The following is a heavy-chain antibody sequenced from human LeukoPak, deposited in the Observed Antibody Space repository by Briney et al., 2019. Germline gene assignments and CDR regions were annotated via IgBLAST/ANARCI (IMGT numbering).Heavy chain of an antibody. CDR2: ISSSSSYI. J-gene: IGHJ4*02. V-gene: IGHV3-21*01. Sequence: PGGSLRLSCAASGFTFSSYSMNWVRQAPGKGLEWVSSISSSSSYIYYADSVKGRFTISRDNAKNSLYLQMNSLRAEDTAVYYCAREMGELQTPSFDYWGQGTLATVSS. CDR1: GFTFSSYS. D-gene: IGHD1-26*01. CDR3: AREMGELQTPSFDY.